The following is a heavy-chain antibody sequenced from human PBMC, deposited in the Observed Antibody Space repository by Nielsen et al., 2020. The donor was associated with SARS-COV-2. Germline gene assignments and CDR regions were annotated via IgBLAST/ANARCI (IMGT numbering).Heavy chain of an antibody. CDR2: VYNGGS. V-gene: IGHV4-61*01. CDR1: GVAVNSGKSS. Sequence: GSLRLSCTVSGVAVNSGKSSWAWIRQPPGKGLEWIAYVYNGGSDYNPSLKSRVTISMDTSKNQASLKLTSATAADTAVYYCARDRAAVSGSAFDIWGQGTMVTVSS. D-gene: IGHD6-19*01. J-gene: IGHJ3*02. CDR3: ARDRAAVSGSAFDI.